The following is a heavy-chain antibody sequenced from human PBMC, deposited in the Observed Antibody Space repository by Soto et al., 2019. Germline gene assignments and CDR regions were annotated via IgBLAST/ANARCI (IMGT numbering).Heavy chain of an antibody. CDR1: GGSTSTSSYY. J-gene: IGHJ4*01. CDR2: IYYSGST. V-gene: IGHV4-39*07. Sequence: SETLSLTCTVSGGSTSTSSYYWGWIRQPPGKGLEWIGSIYYSGSTYYNPSLKSRVTISVDTSKNQFSLKLSSVTAADTAVYYCAWLSNGYSSSWYSYRGQRTPLTVSS. D-gene: IGHD6-13*01. CDR3: AWLSNGYSSSWYSY.